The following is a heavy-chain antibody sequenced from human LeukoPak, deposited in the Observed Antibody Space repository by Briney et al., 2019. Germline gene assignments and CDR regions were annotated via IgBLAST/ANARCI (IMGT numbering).Heavy chain of an antibody. D-gene: IGHD3-10*01. V-gene: IGHV3-43*02. CDR1: GFTFNAYA. Sequence: GGSLRLSCAASGFTFNAYAMHWVRQAPGKGLEWVSLISGDGGNTYYAKSVKGRFSISRENVKNSLYLQMNSLRAEDTAVYYCAKCGTGSNFDYWGQGMLVTVSS. CDR2: ISGDGGNT. CDR3: AKCGTGSNFDY. J-gene: IGHJ4*02.